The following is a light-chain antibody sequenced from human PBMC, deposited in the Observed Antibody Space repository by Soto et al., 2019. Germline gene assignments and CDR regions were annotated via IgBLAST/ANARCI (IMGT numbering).Light chain of an antibody. V-gene: IGKV1-6*01. J-gene: IGKJ3*01. CDR3: LQDYNSPLT. CDR2: AAS. Sequence: AIQMTQSPASLAASVGDRVTITCRASQGIRNDLGWYQQKPGKAPKLLIYAASSLQSGVPSRFSGSGSGTDFTLTISSLQPEDFATYYCLQDYNSPLTFGPGTKVDI. CDR1: QGIRND.